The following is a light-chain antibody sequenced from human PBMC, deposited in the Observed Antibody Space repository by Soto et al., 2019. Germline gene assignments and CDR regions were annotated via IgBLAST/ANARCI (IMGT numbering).Light chain of an antibody. CDR2: EVT. J-gene: IGLJ2*01. V-gene: IGLV2-14*01. Sequence: QSALTQPASVSGSPGQAITISCTGSSSDIGDYNYVSWYQQHPGKVPKLLISEVTNRPSGISNRFSGSKSGNTASLTISGLQADDEADYYCYSYTASGSRIFGGGTKLTVL. CDR1: SSDIGDYNY. CDR3: YSYTASGSRI.